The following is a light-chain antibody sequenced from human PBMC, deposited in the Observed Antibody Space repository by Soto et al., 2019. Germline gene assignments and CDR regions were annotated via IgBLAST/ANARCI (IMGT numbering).Light chain of an antibody. CDR1: SSDVGGYHY. CDR3: SSYTTTYTVV. V-gene: IGLV2-14*01. J-gene: IGLJ2*01. Sequence: QSALTQPASVSGSPGQSITISCTGTSSDVGGYHYVSWYQQHPGKAPKLMIYEVTNRPTGVSNRFSASKSGNTASLTISGLQAEDEAHYYCSSYTTTYTVVFGGGTNLTVL. CDR2: EVT.